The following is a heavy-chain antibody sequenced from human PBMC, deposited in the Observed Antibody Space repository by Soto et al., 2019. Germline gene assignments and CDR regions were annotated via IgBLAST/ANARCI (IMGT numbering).Heavy chain of an antibody. CDR2: FIPIFVSA. CDR3: ARDVSSDTTGFRGYDL. CDR1: EGTSSSFA. J-gene: IGHJ4*02. D-gene: IGHD3-10*01. Sequence: QLHLGQPGPELRKAGSPGKSSAKAPEGTSSSFATRWLGKAPGKGLDWRGAFIPIFVSAHYAPKFQGRITITADESTSTAYMELSGLTSEDTAIYYCARDVSSDTTGFRGYDLWGQGTQVTVSS. V-gene: IGHV1-69*01.